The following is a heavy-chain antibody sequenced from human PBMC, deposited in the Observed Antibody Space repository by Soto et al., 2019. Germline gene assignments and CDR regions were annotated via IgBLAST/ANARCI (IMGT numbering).Heavy chain of an antibody. J-gene: IGHJ4*02. D-gene: IGHD6-19*01. CDR3: ARHFHEAVPFDY. CDR2: IYYSGST. V-gene: IGHV4-39*01. CDR1: GGSISSSSYY. Sequence: SETLSLTCTVSGGSISSSSYYWGWIRQPPGKGLEWIGSIYYSGSTYYNPSLKSRVTISVDTSKNQFSLKLSSVTAADTAVYYCARHFHEAVPFDYWGQGTLVTVSS.